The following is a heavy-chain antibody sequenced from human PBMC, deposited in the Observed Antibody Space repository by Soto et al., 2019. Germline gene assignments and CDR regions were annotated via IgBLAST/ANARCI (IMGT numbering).Heavy chain of an antibody. CDR2: IPSRGRP. CDR1: GASIAGGSYY. CDR3: VRDQYRGYDYAL. D-gene: IGHD5-12*01. J-gene: IGHJ4*02. V-gene: IGHV4-30-4*01. Sequence: SETLSLTCSVSGASIAGGSYYWSWVRQPPGKGLEWIGYIPSRGRPFYNPSLTSRGTISADSSKNQLSLQLTSVTAADTAVYYCVRDQYRGYDYALRGQGT.